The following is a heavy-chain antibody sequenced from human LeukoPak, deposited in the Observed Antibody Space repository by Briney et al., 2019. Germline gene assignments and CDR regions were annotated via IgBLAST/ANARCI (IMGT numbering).Heavy chain of an antibody. CDR3: VRDIITTGLSGGFDL. V-gene: IGHV3-13*01. CDR1: GFTFSSYD. CDR2: ISIGGVS. D-gene: IGHD3-22*01. Sequence: PGGSLRLSCAASGFTFSSYDMHWVRQATGKGLEWVSGISIGGVSYYPGSVKGRFTISRENAKNSLYLQMNSLRTGDTAVYYCVRDIITTGLSGGFDLWGRGTLVTVSS. J-gene: IGHJ2*01.